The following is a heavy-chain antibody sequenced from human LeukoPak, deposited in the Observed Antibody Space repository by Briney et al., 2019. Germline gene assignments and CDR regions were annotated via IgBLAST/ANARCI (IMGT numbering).Heavy chain of an antibody. CDR3: AKDWALVVPAAISGY. CDR2: LYSGGNT. CDR1: GFTVSSNY. J-gene: IGHJ4*02. V-gene: IGHV3-53*05. Sequence: GGSLRLSCAVSGFTVSSNYMSWVRQAPGKGLEWVSVLYSGGNTYYADSVKGRFTISRDNSKNTLYLQMNSLRAEDTAVYYCAKDWALVVPAAISGYWGQGTLVTVSS. D-gene: IGHD2-2*02.